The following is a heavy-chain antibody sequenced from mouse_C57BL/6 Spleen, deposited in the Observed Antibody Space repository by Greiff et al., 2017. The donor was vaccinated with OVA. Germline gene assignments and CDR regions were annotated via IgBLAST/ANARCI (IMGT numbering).Heavy chain of an antibody. CDR1: GFSLTSYG. CDR2: IWSGGST. CDR3: ARLVDGGYYGFAY. V-gene: IGHV2-2*01. Sequence: VQLVESGPGLVQPSQSLSITCTVSGFSLTSYGVHWVRQSPGKGLEWLGVIWSGGSTDYNAAFMSRLSISKDNSKSQVFFKMNSLQADDTAIYYCARLVDGGYYGFAYWGQGTLVTVSA. D-gene: IGHD2-3*01. J-gene: IGHJ3*01.